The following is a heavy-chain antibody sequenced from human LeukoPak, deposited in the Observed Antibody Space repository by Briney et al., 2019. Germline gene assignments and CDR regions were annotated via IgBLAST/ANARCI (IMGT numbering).Heavy chain of an antibody. D-gene: IGHD5-24*01. CDR3: AREQRWLQSLDY. Sequence: SQTLSLTCTVSGGSISNGNSYWNWIRQPAGKGLEWIGRIHTSGTTNYNPSLKSRVTISVDTSKNQFSLNLNSVTAADTAVYYCAREQRWLQSLDYWGQGNLVTVSP. V-gene: IGHV4-61*02. CDR2: IHTSGTT. J-gene: IGHJ4*02. CDR1: GGSISNGNSY.